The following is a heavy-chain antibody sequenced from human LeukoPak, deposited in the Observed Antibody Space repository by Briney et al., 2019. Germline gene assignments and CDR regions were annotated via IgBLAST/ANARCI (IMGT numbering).Heavy chain of an antibody. CDR2: INHSGST. Sequence: SETLSLTCTVSGGSISSGDYYWSWIRQPPGKGLEWIGEINHSGSTNYNPSLKSRVTISVDTSKNQFSLKLSSVTAADTAVYYCARAALYSSGWYDSLPKSAFDIWGQGTMVTVSS. J-gene: IGHJ3*02. CDR3: ARAALYSSGWYDSLPKSAFDI. V-gene: IGHV4-39*07. D-gene: IGHD6-19*01. CDR1: GGSISSGDYY.